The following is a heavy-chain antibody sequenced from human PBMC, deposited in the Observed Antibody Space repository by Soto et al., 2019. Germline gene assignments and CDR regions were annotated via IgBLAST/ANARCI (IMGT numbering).Heavy chain of an antibody. D-gene: IGHD3-10*01. Sequence: GASVKVCCKASGYTFTGYYMHWVRQAPGQGLEWMGWINPNSGGTNYAQKFQGWVTMTRDTSISTAYMELSRLRSDDTAVYYCARARRMGTPVYGSGSYSLKYWGQGTLVTVSS. J-gene: IGHJ4*02. CDR2: INPNSGGT. V-gene: IGHV1-2*04. CDR3: ARARRMGTPVYGSGSYSLKY. CDR1: GYTFTGYY.